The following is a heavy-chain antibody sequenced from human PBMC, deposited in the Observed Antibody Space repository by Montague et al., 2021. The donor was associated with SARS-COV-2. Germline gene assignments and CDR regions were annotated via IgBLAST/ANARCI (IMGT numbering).Heavy chain of an antibody. Sequence: SVKVSCKASGYTLSEVPIHWVRQAPGEGQEWMGSFDPEHGETLYTQKFQGRVTMTEDPSTETAYLELSNLISDDTAIYYCATESILGVVIYAFAFWGQGTLVTVSS. V-gene: IGHV1-24*01. CDR1: GYTLSEVP. D-gene: IGHD3-3*02. J-gene: IGHJ3*01. CDR3: ATESILGVVIYAFAF. CDR2: FDPEHGET.